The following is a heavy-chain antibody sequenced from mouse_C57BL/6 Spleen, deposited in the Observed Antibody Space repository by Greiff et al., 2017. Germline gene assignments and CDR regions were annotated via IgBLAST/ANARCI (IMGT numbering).Heavy chain of an antibody. J-gene: IGHJ3*01. V-gene: IGHV5-9*01. CDR1: GFTFSSYT. Sequence: EVQLVESGGGLVKPGGSLKLSCAASGFTFSSYTMSWVRQTPEKRLEWVATISGGGGNTYYPDSVKGRFTNSRDNAKNTLYLQMSSLRSEDTALYYCARYESWFAYWGQGTLVTVSA. D-gene: IGHD2-12*01. CDR2: ISGGGGNT. CDR3: ARYESWFAY.